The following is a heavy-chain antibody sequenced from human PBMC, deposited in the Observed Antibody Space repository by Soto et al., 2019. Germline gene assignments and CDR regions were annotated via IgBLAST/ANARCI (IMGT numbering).Heavy chain of an antibody. CDR2: ISYDGSNK. D-gene: IGHD1-26*01. Sequence: GGSLRLSCAASGFTFSSYGMHWVRQAPGKGLEWVAVISYDGSNKYYADSVKGRFTISRDNSKNTLYLQMNSLRAEDTAVYYCAKDDSSKSIVGAPGWGQGTLVTVSS. J-gene: IGHJ4*02. CDR1: GFTFSSYG. CDR3: AKDDSSKSIVGAPG. V-gene: IGHV3-30*18.